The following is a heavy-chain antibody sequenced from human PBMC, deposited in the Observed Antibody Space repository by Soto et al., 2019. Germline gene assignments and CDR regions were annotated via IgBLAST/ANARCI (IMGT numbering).Heavy chain of an antibody. CDR3: AKVIVLGASTIEF. CDR1: GFTFNHYG. J-gene: IGHJ4*02. D-gene: IGHD6-6*01. CDR2: ISGSGGTT. Sequence: EQLLESGGGLVQPGGSRTLSCAASGFTFNHYGMAWVRQAPGKGLEWVSVISGSGGTTYYADSVKGRFTISRDNSKSTVYLQMNSLRVEDTALYSCAKVIVLGASTIEFWGPGTLVTVSS. V-gene: IGHV3-23*01.